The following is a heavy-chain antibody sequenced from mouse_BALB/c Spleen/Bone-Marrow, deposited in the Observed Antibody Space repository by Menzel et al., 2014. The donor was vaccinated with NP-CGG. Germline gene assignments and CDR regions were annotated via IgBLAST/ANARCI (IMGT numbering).Heavy chain of an antibody. V-gene: IGHV14-3*02. J-gene: IGHJ2*01. Sequence: EVQLHQSGAELVKPGASVKLSCTASGFNIKDTYMHWVKQRPEQGLEWIGRIDPANGNTKYDPKFQGKATITADTSSNTAYLQLSSQTSEDTAVYYCALYYDYDVGYWGQGTTLTVSS. D-gene: IGHD2-4*01. CDR2: IDPANGNT. CDR1: GFNIKDTY. CDR3: ALYYDYDVGY.